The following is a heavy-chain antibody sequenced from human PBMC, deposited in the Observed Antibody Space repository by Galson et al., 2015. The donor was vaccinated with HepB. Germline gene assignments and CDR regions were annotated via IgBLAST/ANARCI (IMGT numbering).Heavy chain of an antibody. CDR3: ARGVVPAAMGYYGMDV. CDR2: IKQDGSEK. D-gene: IGHD2-2*01. V-gene: IGHV3-7*03. CDR1: GFTFSSYW. Sequence: SLRLSCAASGFTFSSYWMSWVRQAPGKGLEWVANIKQDGSEKYYVDSVKGRFTISRDNAKNSLYLRMNSLRAEDTAVYYCARGVVPAAMGYYGMDVWGQGTTVTVSS. J-gene: IGHJ6*02.